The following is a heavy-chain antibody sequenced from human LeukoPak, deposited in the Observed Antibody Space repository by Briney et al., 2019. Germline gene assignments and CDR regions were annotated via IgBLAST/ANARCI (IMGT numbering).Heavy chain of an antibody. Sequence: SETLSLTCTVSAASISSSSLHWGWIRQSPGKGLEWVGSVYCGRTTYYSPSLDSRVTISLDTSANQFSLQLNSVTAADTAVYYCVRHDGRGGATMGAFDSWGQGSLVTVSS. CDR3: VRHDGRGGATMGAFDS. V-gene: IGHV4-39*01. CDR1: AASISSSSLH. J-gene: IGHJ5*01. CDR2: VYCGRTT. D-gene: IGHD4/OR15-4a*01.